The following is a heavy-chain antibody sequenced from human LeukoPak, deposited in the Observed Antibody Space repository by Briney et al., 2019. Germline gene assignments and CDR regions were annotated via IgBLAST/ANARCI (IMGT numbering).Heavy chain of an antibody. J-gene: IGHJ1*01. CDR1: GGSISSSSYY. V-gene: IGHV4-39*01. Sequence: PSETLSLTCTVSGGSISSSSYYWGWIRQPPGKGLVWIGSIYYSGSTYYNPSLKSRVTISVDTSKNQFSLKLSSVPAAATALYYCARHECSGRYYYFQHWGHGTLVTVSS. CDR2: IYYSGST. D-gene: IGHD1-26*01. CDR3: ARHECSGRYYYFQH.